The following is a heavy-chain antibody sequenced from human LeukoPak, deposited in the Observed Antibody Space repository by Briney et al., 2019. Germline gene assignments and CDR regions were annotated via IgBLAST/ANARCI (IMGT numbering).Heavy chain of an antibody. CDR2: IYYSGTT. CDR1: YGSVSGYY. J-gene: IGHJ6*03. D-gene: IGHD1-26*01. Sequence: SETLSLTCSVSYGSVSGYYWTWIRQPPGKGLEWIGYIYYSGTTNYNPSLKSRITISVDTSKNQLSLNLSSLTAADTAVYYCARERRGAGYYYYYYMDVWGKGTTVTISS. CDR3: ARERRGAGYYYYYYMDV. V-gene: IGHV4-59*02.